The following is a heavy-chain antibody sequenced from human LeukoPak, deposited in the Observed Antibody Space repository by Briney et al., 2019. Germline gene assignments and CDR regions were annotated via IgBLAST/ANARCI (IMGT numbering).Heavy chain of an antibody. Sequence: SVKLSCKASDYSSPSYGISWVRQAPGQRLKCMGWVNPNNGDTHYAQKFQGRVTMTTDTSTGTANMELRSLRSGDTAVYYCARDVYCASVSCYGFGMDVWGQGTTVTVSS. J-gene: IGHJ6*02. V-gene: IGHV1-18*01. CDR1: DYSSPSYG. CDR2: VNPNNGDT. D-gene: IGHD2-2*01. CDR3: ARDVYCASVSCYGFGMDV.